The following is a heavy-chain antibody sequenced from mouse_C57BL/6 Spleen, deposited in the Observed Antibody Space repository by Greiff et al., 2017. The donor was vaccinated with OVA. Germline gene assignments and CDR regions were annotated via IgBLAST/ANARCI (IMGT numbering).Heavy chain of an antibody. V-gene: IGHV5-6*01. J-gene: IGHJ3*01. Sequence: EVKVVESGGDLVKPGGSLKLSCAASGFTFSSYGMSWVRQTPDKRLEWVATISSGGSYTYYPDSVKGRFTISRDNAKNTLYLQMSSLKSKDTAMYYCARAYGSSLWFAYWGQGTLVTVSA. CDR2: ISSGGSYT. CDR1: GFTFSSYG. D-gene: IGHD1-1*01. CDR3: ARAYGSSLWFAY.